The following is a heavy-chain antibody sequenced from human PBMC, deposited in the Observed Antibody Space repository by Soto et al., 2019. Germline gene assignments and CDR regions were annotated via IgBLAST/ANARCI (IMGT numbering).Heavy chain of an antibody. D-gene: IGHD6-19*01. Sequence: QITLKESGPTLVKPTQALTLTCSFSGFSLSTSGVGVGWIRQPPGKALEWLAIIYWDDDKRYSPSLKSRLTINKDTSKNQVVLTMTNMEPVDTATYYCAHRQKAIAVAGYCFDYWGHGTLVTVSS. CDR3: AHRQKAIAVAGYCFDY. CDR1: GFSLSTSGVG. J-gene: IGHJ4*01. V-gene: IGHV2-5*02. CDR2: IYWDDDK.